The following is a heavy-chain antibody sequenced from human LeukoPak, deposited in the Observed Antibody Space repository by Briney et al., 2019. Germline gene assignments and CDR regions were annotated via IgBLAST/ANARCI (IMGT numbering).Heavy chain of an antibody. CDR2: ISYDGSNK. J-gene: IGHJ4*02. CDR3: AKDQIYYASSGLLDY. CDR1: GFTFSSYG. Sequence: PGGSLRLSCAASGFTFSSYGMHWVRQAPGKGLEWVAVISYDGSNKYYADSVKGRFTISRDNSKNTLYLQMNSLRAEDTALYYCAKDQIYYASSGLLDYWGQGTLVTVSS. V-gene: IGHV3-30*18. D-gene: IGHD3-22*01.